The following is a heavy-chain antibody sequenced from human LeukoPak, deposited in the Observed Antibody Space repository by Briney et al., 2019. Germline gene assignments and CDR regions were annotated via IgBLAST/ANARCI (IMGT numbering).Heavy chain of an antibody. V-gene: IGHV4-39*01. J-gene: IGHJ4*02. CDR1: GGSISSSSYY. CDR3: ATSRGYSYGWFDY. Sequence: PSETLSLTCTVSGGSISSSSYYWGWIRQPPGKGLEWIGSIYYSGSTYYNPSLKSRVTISVDTSKNQFSLKLSSVTAADTAVYYCATSRGYSYGWFDYWGQGTLVTVSS. D-gene: IGHD5-18*01. CDR2: IYYSGST.